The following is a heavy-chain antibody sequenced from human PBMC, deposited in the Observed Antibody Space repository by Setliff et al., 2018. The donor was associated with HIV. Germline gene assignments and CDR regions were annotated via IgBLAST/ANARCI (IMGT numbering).Heavy chain of an antibody. CDR2: INPSGGSA. V-gene: IGHV1-46*01. Sequence: ASVMVSCKASGYTFTSYYLHWVRQAPGQGLEWMGMINPSGGSASYARKFQGRVTMSRDTSTSTVYMELSSLRSEDTAVYYCARDYFDSSAYHYGFGAFDIWGQGTMVTVSS. CDR3: ARDYFDSSAYHYGFGAFDI. J-gene: IGHJ3*02. D-gene: IGHD3-22*01. CDR1: GYTFTSYY.